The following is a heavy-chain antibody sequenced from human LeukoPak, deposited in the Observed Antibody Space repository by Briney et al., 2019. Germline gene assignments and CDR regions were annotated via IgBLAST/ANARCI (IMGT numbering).Heavy chain of an antibody. V-gene: IGHV4-39*01. CDR2: IYYSGST. CDR3: ARRGEYYDSSGYSGFGY. CDR1: GGSISSSSYY. Sequence: PSETLSLTCTLSGGSISSSSYYWGWIRQPPGKGLEWFGSIYYSGSTYYNPSLKSRVTISVDTSKNQFSLKLSSVTAADTAVYYCARRGEYYDSSGYSGFGYWGQGTPVTVSS. J-gene: IGHJ4*02. D-gene: IGHD3-22*01.